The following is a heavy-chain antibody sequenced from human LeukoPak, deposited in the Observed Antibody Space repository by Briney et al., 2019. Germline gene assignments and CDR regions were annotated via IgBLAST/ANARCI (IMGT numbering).Heavy chain of an antibody. CDR2: IYYSGST. V-gene: IGHV4-31*02. D-gene: IGHD2-15*01. CDR3: ARTLLGYCSGGSCYSWKWYAFDI. Sequence: LRLSCAASGFTFSSYAMSWIRQHPGKGLEWIGYIYYSGSTYYNPSLKSRVTISVDTSKNQFSLKLSPVTAADTAVYYCARTLLGYCSGGSCYSWKWYAFDIWGQGTMVTVSS. CDR1: GFTFSSYA. J-gene: IGHJ3*02.